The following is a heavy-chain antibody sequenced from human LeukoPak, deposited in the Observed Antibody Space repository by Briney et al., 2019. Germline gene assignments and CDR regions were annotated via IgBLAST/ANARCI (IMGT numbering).Heavy chain of an antibody. Sequence: PGGSLRLSCAASGFTFSSYGMHWVRQAPGKGLEWVAVISYDGSNKYYADSVKGRFTISRDNSKNTLYLQMNSLRAEDTAVYYCAKDGVQGITIFGVGYYFDYWGQGTLVTVSS. CDR2: ISYDGSNK. CDR3: AKDGVQGITIFGVGYYFDY. J-gene: IGHJ4*02. CDR1: GFTFSSYG. V-gene: IGHV3-30*18. D-gene: IGHD3-3*01.